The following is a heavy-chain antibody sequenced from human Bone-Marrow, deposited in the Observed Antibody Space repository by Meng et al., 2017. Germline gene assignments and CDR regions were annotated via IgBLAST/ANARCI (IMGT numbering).Heavy chain of an antibody. D-gene: IGHD3-3*01. Sequence: VQLLQSGAEVKKPGASVKVSCKASGYTFTGYYMHWVRQAPGQGLEWMGRINPNSGGTNYAQKFQGRVTMTRDTSISTAYMELSRLRSDDTAVYYCASLAIFGVVIRDYWGQGTLVTVSS. CDR2: INPNSGGT. J-gene: IGHJ4*02. CDR1: GYTFTGYY. V-gene: IGHV1-2*06. CDR3: ASLAIFGVVIRDY.